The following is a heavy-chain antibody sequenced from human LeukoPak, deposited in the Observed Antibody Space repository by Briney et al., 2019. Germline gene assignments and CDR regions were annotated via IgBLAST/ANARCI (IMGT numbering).Heavy chain of an antibody. Sequence: PGGSLRLSCAASGFTFSGYAMSWVRQAPGTGLEWVSVISGSGGSTVHADSVKGRFTTSRDNSKNTLYLQMNSLRAEDTAVYYCAKSPFSVWLLGCDYWGQGTLVTVSS. J-gene: IGHJ4*02. D-gene: IGHD3-16*01. CDR3: AKSPFSVWLLGCDY. CDR2: ISGSGGST. CDR1: GFTFSGYA. V-gene: IGHV3-23*01.